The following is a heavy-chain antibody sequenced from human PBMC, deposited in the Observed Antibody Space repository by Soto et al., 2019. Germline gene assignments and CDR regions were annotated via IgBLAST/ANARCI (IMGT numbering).Heavy chain of an antibody. Sequence: QITLKESGPTLVKPTQTLTLTCTFSGFSLSTSGVGVGWIRQPPGKALEWLALIYWDDDKRYSPSLKSRLTITKDTSKNRVVLTMTNMDPVDTATYYCAHGGLWGYSSIGRWFDPWGQGTLVTVSS. V-gene: IGHV2-5*02. D-gene: IGHD6-13*01. J-gene: IGHJ5*02. CDR1: GFSLSTSGVG. CDR2: IYWDDDK. CDR3: AHGGLWGYSSIGRWFDP.